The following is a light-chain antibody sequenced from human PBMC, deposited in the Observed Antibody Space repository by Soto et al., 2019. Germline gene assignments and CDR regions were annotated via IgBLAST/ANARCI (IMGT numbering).Light chain of an antibody. CDR2: EVT. CDR3: SSYTNINTRACV. CDR1: SSDVGGYNY. V-gene: IGLV2-14*01. Sequence: QSVLTQPASVSGSPGQSITISCTGTSSDVGGYNYVSWYQQYPGRVPKLIIYEVTDRPSGVSNRFSGSKSGSTASLTISGLQAEDEAEYYCSSYTNINTRACVFGTGTKV. J-gene: IGLJ1*01.